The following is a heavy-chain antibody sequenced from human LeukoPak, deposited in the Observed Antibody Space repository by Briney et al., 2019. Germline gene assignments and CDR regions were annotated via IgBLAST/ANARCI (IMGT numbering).Heavy chain of an antibody. Sequence: GGSLRLSCAASGFPFSSYGMHWVRQAPGKGLEWVAVISYDGSNKYYADSVKGRFTIFRDNSKNTLYLQVNSLRAEDTAFYYCAKSSTHTAMAVLDYWGQGTLVTVSS. V-gene: IGHV3-30*18. CDR2: ISYDGSNK. CDR3: AKSSTHTAMAVLDY. CDR1: GFPFSSYG. D-gene: IGHD5-18*01. J-gene: IGHJ4*02.